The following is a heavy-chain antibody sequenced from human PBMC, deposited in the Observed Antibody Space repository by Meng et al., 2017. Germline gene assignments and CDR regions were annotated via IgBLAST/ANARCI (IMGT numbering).Heavy chain of an antibody. CDR1: GGSISSYY. J-gene: IGHJ4*02. CDR2: IYTSGST. Sequence: SETLSLTCTVSGGSISSYYWSWIRQPAGKGLEWIGRIYTSGSTNHNPSLKSRVTMSVDTSKNQFSLKLSSVTAADTAVYYCARDPGYYDSSGYYYGFDYWGQGTLVTVSS. V-gene: IGHV4-4*07. D-gene: IGHD3-22*01. CDR3: ARDPGYYDSSGYYYGFDY.